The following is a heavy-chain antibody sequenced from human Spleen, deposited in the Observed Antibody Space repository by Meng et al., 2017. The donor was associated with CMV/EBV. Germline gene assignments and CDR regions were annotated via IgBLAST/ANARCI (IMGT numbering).Heavy chain of an antibody. Sequence: SCTSSGYSFIASSIHWLRQAPGQRLEWMGWINPNSGGTVYAQKFHGRVTMTRDTSFSIVYMELRRLRFDDTALYYCARVTSSGWLQYWGQGTLVTVSS. J-gene: IGHJ4*02. V-gene: IGHV1-2*02. CDR3: ARVTSSGWLQY. CDR2: INPNSGGT. D-gene: IGHD6-19*01. CDR1: GYSFIASS.